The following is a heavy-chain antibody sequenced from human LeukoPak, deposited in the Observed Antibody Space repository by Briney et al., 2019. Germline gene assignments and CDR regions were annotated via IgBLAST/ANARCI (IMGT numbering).Heavy chain of an antibody. D-gene: IGHD2-2*01. CDR2: INPNSGGT. Sequence: GASVKVSCKASGYTFTGYYMHWVRQAPGQGLEWMVWINPNSGGTNYAQKFQGRVTMTRDTSISTAYMELSRLRSDDTAVYYCARGRGSTSSNFDYWGQGTLVTVSS. CDR3: ARGRGSTSSNFDY. CDR1: GYTFTGYY. J-gene: IGHJ4*02. V-gene: IGHV1-2*02.